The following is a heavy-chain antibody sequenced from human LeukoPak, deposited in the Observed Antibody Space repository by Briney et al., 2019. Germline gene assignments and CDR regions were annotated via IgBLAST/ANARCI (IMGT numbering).Heavy chain of an antibody. J-gene: IGHJ4*02. CDR2: INPNSGGT. V-gene: IGHV1-2*02. Sequence: ASVKVSCKASGYTFTGYYMHWVRQAPGQGLEWMGWINPNSGGTNYAQKFQGRVTMTRDTSISTAYMELSRLRSEDTAVYYCASSSGWYRGPFDYWGQGTLVTVSS. CDR1: GYTFTGYY. CDR3: ASSSGWYRGPFDY. D-gene: IGHD6-19*01.